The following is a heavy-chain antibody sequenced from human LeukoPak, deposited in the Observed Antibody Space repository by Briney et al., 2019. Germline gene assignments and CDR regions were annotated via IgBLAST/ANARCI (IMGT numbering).Heavy chain of an antibody. CDR1: GFTFSSYW. D-gene: IGHD3-10*01. CDR2: INSDGSST. J-gene: IGHJ4*02. CDR3: ARVSYYYGSGSYRPTAVYYFDY. V-gene: IGHV3-74*01. Sequence: GGSLRLSCAASGFTFSSYWMHWVRQAPGKGLVWVSRINSDGSSTSYADSVKGRFTISRDSAKNTLYLQMNSLRAEDTAVYYCARVSYYYGSGSYRPTAVYYFDYWGQGTLVTVSS.